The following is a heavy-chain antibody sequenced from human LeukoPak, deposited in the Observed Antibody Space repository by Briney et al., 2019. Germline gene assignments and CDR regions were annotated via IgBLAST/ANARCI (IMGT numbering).Heavy chain of an antibody. CDR3: VTTRLLYSSGWYDAFDI. J-gene: IGHJ3*02. Sequence: ASVKVSCKVSGYTLTELSMHWVRQAPGKGLEWMGGFDPEDGETIYAQKFRGRVTMTEDTSTDTAYMELSSLRSEDAAVYYCVTTRLLYSSGWYDAFDIWGQGTMVTVSS. V-gene: IGHV1-24*01. CDR2: FDPEDGET. CDR1: GYTLTELS. D-gene: IGHD6-19*01.